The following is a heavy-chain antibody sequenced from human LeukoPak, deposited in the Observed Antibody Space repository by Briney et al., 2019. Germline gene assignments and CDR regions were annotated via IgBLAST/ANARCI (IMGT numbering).Heavy chain of an antibody. CDR2: IFYSGST. J-gene: IGHJ4*02. V-gene: IGHV4-61*01. D-gene: IGHD1-26*01. CDR3: ARDLLGATSFLDY. Sequence: KPSETLSLTCTVSGVSVSSDNYYWSWIRQPPERRLEWIVHIFYSGSTNFNPPLRSRVIISVDAPKNQFSLKLTSVTAADTAVYYCARDLLGATSFLDYWGQGTLVTVSS. CDR1: GVSVSSDNYY.